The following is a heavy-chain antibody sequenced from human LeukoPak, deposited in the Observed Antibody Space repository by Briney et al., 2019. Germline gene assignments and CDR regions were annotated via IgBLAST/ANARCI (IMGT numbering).Heavy chain of an antibody. CDR1: GYTFTSYY. Sequence: ASVKVSCKASGYTFTSYYMHWVRQAPGQGLEWMGIINPSGGSTSYAQKFQGRVTMTRDMSTSTVYMELSSLRSEDTAVYYCARSKMVRGVKNAFDIWGQGTMVTVSS. D-gene: IGHD3-10*01. J-gene: IGHJ3*02. V-gene: IGHV1-46*01. CDR3: ARSKMVRGVKNAFDI. CDR2: INPSGGST.